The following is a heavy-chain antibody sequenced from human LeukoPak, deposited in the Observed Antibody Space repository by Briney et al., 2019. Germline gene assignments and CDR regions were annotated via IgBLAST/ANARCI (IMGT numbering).Heavy chain of an antibody. CDR1: GFTFSDYW. Sequence: GGSLRLSCAASGFTFSDYWMSWVRHVPGKGLEWVANIKQDGSEKYYVDSVKGRFTISRDNAKNSLYLRVNSLRAEDTAVYYCARDRIVVPAAIYFDYWGQGTLVTVSS. J-gene: IGHJ4*02. V-gene: IGHV3-7*01. CDR2: IKQDGSEK. CDR3: ARDRIVVPAAIYFDY. D-gene: IGHD2-2*02.